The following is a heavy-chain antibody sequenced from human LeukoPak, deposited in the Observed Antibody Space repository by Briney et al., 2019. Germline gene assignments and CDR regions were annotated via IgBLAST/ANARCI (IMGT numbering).Heavy chain of an antibody. D-gene: IGHD3-10*01. Sequence: GGCLRLSCAASGFTFSDYYMSWIRQAPGKGLEWVSYISSSSSYTNYADSVKGRFTISRDNAKNSLYLQMNSLRAEDTAVYYCARDTKATMVRGTAFDIWGQGTMVTVSS. CDR2: ISSSSSYT. CDR3: ARDTKATMVRGTAFDI. J-gene: IGHJ3*02. V-gene: IGHV3-11*06. CDR1: GFTFSDYY.